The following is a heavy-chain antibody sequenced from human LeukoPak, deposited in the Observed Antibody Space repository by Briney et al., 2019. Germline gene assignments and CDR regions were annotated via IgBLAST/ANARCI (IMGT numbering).Heavy chain of an antibody. Sequence: ASVKVSCKASGYSFTMYYIHWVRQAPGQGLEWMGIINPSGGSTSFAQKFQGRVTMTKDTPTSTVYMELSSLRSEDTAVYYCARGVDGDYGFDYWGQGTLVTVSS. D-gene: IGHD4-17*01. CDR3: ARGVDGDYGFDY. J-gene: IGHJ4*02. V-gene: IGHV1-46*01. CDR2: INPSGGST. CDR1: GYSFTMYY.